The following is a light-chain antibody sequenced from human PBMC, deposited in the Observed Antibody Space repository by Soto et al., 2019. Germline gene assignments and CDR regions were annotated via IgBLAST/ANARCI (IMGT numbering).Light chain of an antibody. Sequence: EIVLTQSPGTLSLSPGERATLSCRASQSVSSGYLAWFQQKPGQAPRLLIYGASSRATGIPDRFSGSGSGTDFTLTFSRLEPEDFAVYYCQQYGTSPRTFGQGTKLEIK. CDR2: GAS. J-gene: IGKJ2*01. CDR3: QQYGTSPRT. CDR1: QSVSSGY. V-gene: IGKV3-20*01.